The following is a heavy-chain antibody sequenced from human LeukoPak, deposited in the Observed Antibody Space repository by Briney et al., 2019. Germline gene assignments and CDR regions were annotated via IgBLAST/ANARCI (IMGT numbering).Heavy chain of an antibody. V-gene: IGHV3-30*02. Sequence: GGSLRLSCGASGFIFSNYGMHWVRQAPGKGLEWVAFIRCDGSDKYYAESVKGRFTISKDNFKNTLSLQLNSLRAEDTAVYYCAKGFDYYIDVWGKGTTVTVSS. J-gene: IGHJ6*03. CDR3: AKGFDYYIDV. CDR2: IRCDGSDK. D-gene: IGHD3-16*01. CDR1: GFIFSNYG.